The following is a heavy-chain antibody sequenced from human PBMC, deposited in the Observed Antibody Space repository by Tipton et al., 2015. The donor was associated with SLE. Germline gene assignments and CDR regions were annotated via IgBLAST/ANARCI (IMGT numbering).Heavy chain of an antibody. Sequence: LRLSCTVYTGSFSGYYWSWIRQPPGKGLEWIGEITHSGSANYNPSLKSRVTISVDTPKNQISLKLSSVTAADTAVYYCTREASYCGGDCYPSWFDPWGQGTLGTVSS. D-gene: IGHD2-21*01. CDR1: TGSFSGYY. CDR3: TREASYCGGDCYPSWFDP. J-gene: IGHJ5*02. V-gene: IGHV4-34*01. CDR2: ITHSGSA.